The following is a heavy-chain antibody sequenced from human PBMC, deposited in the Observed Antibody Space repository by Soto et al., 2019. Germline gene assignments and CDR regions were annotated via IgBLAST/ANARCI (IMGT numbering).Heavy chain of an antibody. D-gene: IGHD5-18*01. CDR3: ARGDVDTTMLFDY. J-gene: IGHJ4*02. Sequence: VQLVQSGAEVKKPGASVTISCKASGYTFYTYYIHWVRQAPGQGLEWMGIINPSGGTTDYAQKFKGRVTVTRDTSASTVFMYLSGLRSADTAVHYCARGDVDTTMLFDYWGQGTLVTVSS. CDR1: GYTFYTYY. CDR2: INPSGGTT. V-gene: IGHV1-46*02.